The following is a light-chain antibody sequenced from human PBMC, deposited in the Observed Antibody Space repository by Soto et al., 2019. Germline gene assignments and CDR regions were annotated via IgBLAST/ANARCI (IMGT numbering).Light chain of an antibody. V-gene: IGLV2-14*01. J-gene: IGLJ2*01. CDR3: SSYTRSTTLVV. CDR1: SSDVGAYNY. Sequence: QSALTQPASVSGSPGQSITISCTGTSSDVGAYNYVSWYQQHPGKAPKLMIYDVSNRPSGVSNRFSGSKSGSTASLTISGLQAEDEADYYCSSYTRSTTLVVFGGGTKLTVL. CDR2: DVS.